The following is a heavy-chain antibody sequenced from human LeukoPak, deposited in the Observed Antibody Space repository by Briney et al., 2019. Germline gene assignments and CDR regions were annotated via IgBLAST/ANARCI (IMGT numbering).Heavy chain of an antibody. CDR1: GYTFTGYY. J-gene: IGHJ6*03. CDR2: INPNSGGT. V-gene: IGHV1-2*02. Sequence: ASVKVSCKASGYTFTGYYMHWVRQAPGQGLEWMGWINPNSGGTNYAQKFQGRVTMTRDTSIGTAYMELSRLRSDDTAVYYCARDYLGCSGGSCYRYYYYYYYMDVWGKGTTVTISS. D-gene: IGHD2-15*01. CDR3: ARDYLGCSGGSCYRYYYYYYYMDV.